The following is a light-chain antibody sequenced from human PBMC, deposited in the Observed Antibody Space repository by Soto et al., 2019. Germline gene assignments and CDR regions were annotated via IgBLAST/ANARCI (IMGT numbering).Light chain of an antibody. Sequence: EIVFTQSPGTLSLSPGERATPSCRASQSVSSSYLAWYQQKPGQAPRLLIYGASSRATGIPDRFSGSGSGTDFTLTISRLEPEDFAVYYCQQYGSSPWTFGQGTKVDIK. CDR2: GAS. CDR1: QSVSSSY. J-gene: IGKJ1*01. V-gene: IGKV3-20*01. CDR3: QQYGSSPWT.